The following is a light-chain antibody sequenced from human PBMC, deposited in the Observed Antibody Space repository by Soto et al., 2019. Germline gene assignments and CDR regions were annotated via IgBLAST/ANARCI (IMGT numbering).Light chain of an antibody. CDR3: AVWDDSLNGDV. CDR1: SSNIGSNT. J-gene: IGLJ1*01. Sequence: QSVLTQPPSASGTPGQRVTISCSGSSSNIGSNTVNWYQQLPGTAPKLLIYSNNQRPSGVPDRFSGSKSGTSASLAISGLQSEDEADYYCAVWDDSLNGDVFGTGIKVTVL. V-gene: IGLV1-44*01. CDR2: SNN.